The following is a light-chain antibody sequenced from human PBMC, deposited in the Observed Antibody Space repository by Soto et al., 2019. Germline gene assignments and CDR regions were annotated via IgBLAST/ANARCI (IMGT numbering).Light chain of an antibody. J-gene: IGKJ1*01. V-gene: IGKV1-39*01. CDR2: AAS. Sequence: DIQMTQSPSSLSASVGDRVTITCRASQSISSYLNWYQQKPGKAPKFLIYAASNLQSGVPSRFSGSGSGTVFTLTISSLQPEDFATYSCQQSYSTPTFGPGTKVEIK. CDR3: QQSYSTPT. CDR1: QSISSY.